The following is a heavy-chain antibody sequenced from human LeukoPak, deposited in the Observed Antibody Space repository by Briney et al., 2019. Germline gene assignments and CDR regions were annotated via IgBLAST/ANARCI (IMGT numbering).Heavy chain of an antibody. CDR1: GFTFSSYA. Sequence: GGSLRLSCAASGFTFSSYAMSWVRQAPGKGLEWVSAISGSGGSTYYADSVKGRFTISRDNSKNTLYLQMNSLRAEDTAVYYCARGTMFPYYFDYWGQGNLVTVSS. J-gene: IGHJ4*02. V-gene: IGHV3-23*01. CDR2: ISGSGGST. D-gene: IGHD3-10*02. CDR3: ARGTMFPYYFDY.